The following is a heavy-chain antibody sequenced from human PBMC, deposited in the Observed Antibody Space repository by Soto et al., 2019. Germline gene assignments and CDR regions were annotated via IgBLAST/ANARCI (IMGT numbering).Heavy chain of an antibody. Sequence: GGSLRLSCAASGFTFTRYNMHWVRQAPGKGLEWVSSISSTTSYIYYGDSMKGRFTISRDNAKKSLYLEMNSLRAEDTAVYYCARETEDLTATFDYWGQGTLVTVSS. CDR2: ISSTTSYI. CDR1: GFTFTRYN. CDR3: ARETEDLTATFDY. V-gene: IGHV3-21*01. J-gene: IGHJ4*02.